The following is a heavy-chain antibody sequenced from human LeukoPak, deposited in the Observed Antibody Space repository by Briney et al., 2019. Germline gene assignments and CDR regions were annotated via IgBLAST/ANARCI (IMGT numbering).Heavy chain of an antibody. CDR1: GYIITCFM. CDR2: IYPYDSET. D-gene: IGHD5-18*01. Sequence: GASLNICCKSSGYIITCFMNGVRREMPGKGLGWMGIIYPYDSETRYSPSFPGPVTISADKSISTAYLQWSSLKASDTAMYYCARHIGYSAWNPDYWGQGTLVTVSS. CDR3: ARHIGYSAWNPDY. V-gene: IGHV5-51*01. J-gene: IGHJ4*02.